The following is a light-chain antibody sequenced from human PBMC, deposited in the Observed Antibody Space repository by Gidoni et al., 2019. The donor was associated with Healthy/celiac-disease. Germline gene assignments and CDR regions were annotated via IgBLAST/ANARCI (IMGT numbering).Light chain of an antibody. J-gene: IGKJ4*01. CDR1: QSISSY. V-gene: IGKV1-39*01. CDR2: AAS. CDR3: QQSYSTPQVT. Sequence: DIQMTQSPSSLSASVGDRVTITCRASQSISSYLNWYQQKPGKAPKLLIYAASSLQSGVPSRFSGSGYGTDFTLTISSLQPEDFATYYCQQSYSTPQVTFGGGTKVEIK.